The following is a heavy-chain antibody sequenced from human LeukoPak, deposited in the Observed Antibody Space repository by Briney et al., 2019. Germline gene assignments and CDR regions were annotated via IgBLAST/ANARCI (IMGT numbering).Heavy chain of an antibody. V-gene: IGHV4-30-4*07. CDR3: ASDSITMVRGVYYYYYMDV. J-gene: IGHJ6*03. CDR2: IYYSGST. Sequence: PSETLSLTCAVSGGSISSGGYSWSWIRQPPGKGLEWIGYIYYSGSTYYNPSLKSRVTISVDTSKNQFSLKLSSVTAADTAVYYCASDSITMVRGVYYYYYMDVWGKGTTVTVSS. CDR1: GGSISSGGYS. D-gene: IGHD3-10*01.